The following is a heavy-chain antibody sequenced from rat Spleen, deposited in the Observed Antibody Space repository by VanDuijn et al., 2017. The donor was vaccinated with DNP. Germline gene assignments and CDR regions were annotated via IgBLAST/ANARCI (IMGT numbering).Heavy chain of an antibody. CDR3: ASLLKCEPHY. Sequence: EVQLVESGGGLVQPGRSLKLPCAALGFTFSDYYMAWVRQAPKKCLEWVASISYEGSSTYYGDSVKGRFTISSDNAKSTLYLQMNSLRSEDTATYYCASLLKCEPHYWGQGVMVTVSS. CDR1: GFTFSDYY. CDR2: ISYEGSST. D-gene: IGHD1-1*01. J-gene: IGHJ2*01. V-gene: IGHV5-22*01.